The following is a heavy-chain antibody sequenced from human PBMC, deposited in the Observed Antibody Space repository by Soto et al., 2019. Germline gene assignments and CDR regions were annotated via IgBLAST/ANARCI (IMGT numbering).Heavy chain of an antibody. CDR2: IIPILGIA. V-gene: IGHV1-69*04. CDR3: ARDRGAEYCSSTSCRPSFDD. CDR1: GGTFSSYT. Sequence: ASVKVSCKASGGTFSSYTISWVRQAPGQGLEWMGRIIPILGIANYAQKFQGRVTITADKSTSTAYMELSSLRSEDTAVYYCARDRGAEYCSSTSCRPSFDDWGQGSLVIVSS. J-gene: IGHJ4*02. D-gene: IGHD2-2*01.